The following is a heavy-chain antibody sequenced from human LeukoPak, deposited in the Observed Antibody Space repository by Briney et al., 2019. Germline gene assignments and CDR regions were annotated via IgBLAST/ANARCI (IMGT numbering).Heavy chain of an antibody. V-gene: IGHV4-59*08. CDR3: ARLESSGWRSANSPRYYGMDV. CDR2: IYYSGST. CDR1: GGSISSYY. D-gene: IGHD6-19*01. J-gene: IGHJ6*02. Sequence: YPSETLSLTCTVSGGSISSYYWSWIRQPPGKGLEWIGYIYYSGSTNYNPSLKSRVTISVDTSKNQFSLKLSSVTAADTAVYYCARLESSGWRSANSPRYYGMDVWGQGTTVTVSS.